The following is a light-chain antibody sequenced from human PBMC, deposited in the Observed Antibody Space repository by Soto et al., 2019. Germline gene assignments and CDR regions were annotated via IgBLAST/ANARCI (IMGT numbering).Light chain of an antibody. Sequence: EIVLTQSPATLSLSPGERATLSCRASQSVNNFVAWFQQKPGQAPRLLIYDVSNRATGIPARFSGSGSGAEFTLTISSLEHEDFALYFCQQRTTFGGGTRVEIK. V-gene: IGKV3-11*01. CDR1: QSVNNF. J-gene: IGKJ4*01. CDR2: DVS. CDR3: QQRTT.